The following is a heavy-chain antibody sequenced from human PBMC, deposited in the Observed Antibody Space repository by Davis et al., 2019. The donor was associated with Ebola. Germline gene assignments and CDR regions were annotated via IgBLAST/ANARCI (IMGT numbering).Heavy chain of an antibody. V-gene: IGHV3-15*01. D-gene: IGHD5-18*01. CDR3: AGGYSYAPAYYYYGMDV. J-gene: IGHJ6*02. CDR2: IKSKTDGGTT. Sequence: GESLKISCAASGFTFSNAWMSWVRQAPGKGLEWVGRIKSKTDGGTTDYAAPVKGRFTISRDDSKSTLYLQMNSLRAEDTAVYYCAGGYSYAPAYYYYGMDVWGQGTTVTVSS. CDR1: GFTFSNAW.